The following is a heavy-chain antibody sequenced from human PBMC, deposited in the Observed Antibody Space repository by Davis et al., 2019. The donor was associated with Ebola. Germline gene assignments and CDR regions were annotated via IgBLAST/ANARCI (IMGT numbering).Heavy chain of an antibody. CDR2: IYYSGST. CDR3: ARGLGYKALYYFDY. J-gene: IGHJ4*02. Sequence: PSETLSLTCTVSGGSISSSSYYWSWIRQPPGKGLEWIGYIYYSGSTNYNPSLKSRVTISVDTSKNQFSLKLSSVTAADTAVYYCARGLGYKALYYFDYWGQGTLVTVSS. V-gene: IGHV4-61*05. CDR1: GGSISSSSYY. D-gene: IGHD5-18*01.